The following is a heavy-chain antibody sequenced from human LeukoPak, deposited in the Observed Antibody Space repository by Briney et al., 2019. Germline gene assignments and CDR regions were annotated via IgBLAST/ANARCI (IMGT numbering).Heavy chain of an antibody. CDR1: GFTFSRYW. Sequence: GGSLRLSCAASGFTFSRYWMNWVRQAPGKGLEWVANIREDGSEKYYVDSEKGRFTISRDNTKNLLYLEMSSLRAEDTAVYYCGVVYWGQGTLVTVSS. V-gene: IGHV3-7*01. CDR3: GVVY. CDR2: IREDGSEK. J-gene: IGHJ4*02.